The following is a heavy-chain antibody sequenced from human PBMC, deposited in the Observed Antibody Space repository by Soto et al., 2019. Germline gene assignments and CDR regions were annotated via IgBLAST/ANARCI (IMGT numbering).Heavy chain of an antibody. D-gene: IGHD5-12*01. J-gene: IGHJ5*02. CDR2: IYWDDDK. CDR1: VFSLNTNGVN. Sequence: SGPTLVNPTQTLTLTCTFSVFSLNTNGVNVGWIRQPPGKALEWLALIYWDDDKRYSPSLKSRLTITKDTSKNQVVLTMTNMDPVDTATYFCAHRRDIAWFDTWGQGTLVTVS. V-gene: IGHV2-5*02. CDR3: AHRRDIAWFDT.